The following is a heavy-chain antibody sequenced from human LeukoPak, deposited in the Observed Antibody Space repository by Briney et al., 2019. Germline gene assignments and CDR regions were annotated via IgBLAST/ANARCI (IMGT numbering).Heavy chain of an antibody. Sequence: ASVKVSCKASGYTFTSYDINWVRQATGQGLEWMGWMNPNSGNTGCAQKFQGRVTMTRNTSISTAYMELSSLRSEDTAVYYCARVTTYSSSWYERINWFDPWGQGTLVTVSS. D-gene: IGHD6-13*01. CDR2: MNPNSGNT. CDR1: GYTFTSYD. J-gene: IGHJ5*02. CDR3: ARVTTYSSSWYERINWFDP. V-gene: IGHV1-8*01.